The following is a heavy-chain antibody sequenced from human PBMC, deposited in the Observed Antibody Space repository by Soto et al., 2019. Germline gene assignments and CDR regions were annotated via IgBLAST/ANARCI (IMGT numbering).Heavy chain of an antibody. Sequence: SETLSLTCAVSGGSISSGGYSWSWIRQPPGKGLEWIGYIYHSGSTYYNPSLKSRVTISVDRSKNQFSLKLSSVTAADTAVYYCARVGVGVTRILDVWGQGTTVTASS. CDR2: IYHSGST. J-gene: IGHJ6*02. V-gene: IGHV4-30-2*01. D-gene: IGHD2-21*02. CDR3: ARVGVGVTRILDV. CDR1: GGSISSGGYS.